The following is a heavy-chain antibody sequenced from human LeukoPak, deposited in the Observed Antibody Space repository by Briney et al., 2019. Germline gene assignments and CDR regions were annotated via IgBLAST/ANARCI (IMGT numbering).Heavy chain of an antibody. D-gene: IGHD3-10*01. CDR3: ARHQMVRGPFDY. CDR2: IDSSRTT. CDR1: GGSISSSSYY. J-gene: IGHJ4*02. Sequence: SETLSLTCTVSGGSISSSSYYWGWVRQTPGKGLEWIASIDSSRTTHYNASLKSRVTISVDTSKNQFSLKLSSVTAADTAVYYCARHQMVRGPFDYWGQGTLVTVSS. V-gene: IGHV4-39*01.